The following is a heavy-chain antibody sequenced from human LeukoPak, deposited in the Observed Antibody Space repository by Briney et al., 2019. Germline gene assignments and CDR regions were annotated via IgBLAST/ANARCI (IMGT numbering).Heavy chain of an antibody. CDR2: IIPIFGTA. CDR3: ARYKVVVAATGGGFDY. CDR1: GGTFSSYA. V-gene: IGHV1-69*13. Sequence: SVKVSCKASGGTFSSYAISWVRQAPGQGLEWMGGIIPIFGTANYAQKFQGRVTITADESTSTAYMELSSLRSEDTAVYYCARYKVVVAATGGGFDYWGQGTLVTVSS. J-gene: IGHJ4*02. D-gene: IGHD2-15*01.